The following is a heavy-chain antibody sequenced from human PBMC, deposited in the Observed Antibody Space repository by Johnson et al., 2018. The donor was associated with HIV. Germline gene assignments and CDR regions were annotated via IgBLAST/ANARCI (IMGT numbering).Heavy chain of an antibody. CDR2: ISWDGGST. Sequence: VQLVESGGGVVQPGRSLRLSCAASGFTFDDYAMHWVHQAPGKGLEWVSLISWDGGSTYYADSVKGRFTISRDNSKNTLYLQMNSLTAADTAVYYCARERGPWKHLWLRDAFDIWGQGTMVTVSS. D-gene: IGHD5-18*01. V-gene: IGHV3-43D*03. J-gene: IGHJ3*02. CDR3: ARERGPWKHLWLRDAFDI. CDR1: GFTFDDYA.